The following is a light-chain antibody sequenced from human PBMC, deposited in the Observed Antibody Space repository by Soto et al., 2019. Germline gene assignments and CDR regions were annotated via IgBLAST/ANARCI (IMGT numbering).Light chain of an antibody. Sequence: EIVLTQSPGTLSLSPGERATLSCMASQSVSSSYLAWYQQKPGQAPRPLIYGASSRATGIPDRFSGSGSGTDFTLTISILEPEDFAVYCCKQYGSFITFGQGTRLEIK. J-gene: IGKJ5*01. V-gene: IGKV3-20*01. CDR3: KQYGSFIT. CDR2: GAS. CDR1: QSVSSSY.